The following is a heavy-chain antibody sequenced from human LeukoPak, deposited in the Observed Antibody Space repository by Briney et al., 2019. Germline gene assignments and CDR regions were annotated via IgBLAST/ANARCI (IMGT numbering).Heavy chain of an antibody. CDR3: ATHGEVGATTFDY. CDR2: SSDSGTT. J-gene: IGHJ4*02. Sequence: SETLSLTCTVSGGSMSRKYWSWMRQPPGKGREWIGDSSDSGTTNSNPSLKSRVTMSVDTSKNQFSLKLSSVTAADTAVFYCATHGEVGATTFDYWGQGTLVTVSS. V-gene: IGHV4-59*08. D-gene: IGHD1-26*01. CDR1: GGSMSRKY.